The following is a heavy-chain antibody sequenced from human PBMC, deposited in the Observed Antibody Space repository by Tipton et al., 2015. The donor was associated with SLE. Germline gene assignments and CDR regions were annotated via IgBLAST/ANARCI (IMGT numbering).Heavy chain of an antibody. CDR3: ARHDGQWDAFDI. CDR2: LYYSGNT. CDR1: GGSISSSSYY. V-gene: IGHV4-39*07. D-gene: IGHD6-19*01. Sequence: TLSLTCSVSGGSISSSSYYWGWIRQPPGKGLEWIGSLYYSGNTYYNPTLKSRVTISGDTSKNQFSLKLTSVTAADTAMYYCARHDGQWDAFDIWGQGTMVTVSS. J-gene: IGHJ3*02.